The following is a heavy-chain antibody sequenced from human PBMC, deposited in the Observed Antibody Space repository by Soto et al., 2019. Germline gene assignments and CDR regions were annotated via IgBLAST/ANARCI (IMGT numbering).Heavy chain of an antibody. CDR3: ASSYYDFWSCYYRFDY. J-gene: IGHJ4*02. CDR2: IYPGDSDT. V-gene: IGHV5-51*01. D-gene: IGHD3-3*01. CDR1: GYSFTSYW. Sequence: PGESLKISCKGSGYSFTSYWIGWVRQMPGKGLEWMGIIYPGDSDTRYSPSFQGQVTISADKSISTAYLQWSSLKASDTAMYYCASSYYDFWSCYYRFDYWGQGTLVTVSS.